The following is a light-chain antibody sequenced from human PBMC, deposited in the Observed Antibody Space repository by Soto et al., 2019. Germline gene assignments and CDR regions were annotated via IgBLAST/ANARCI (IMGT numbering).Light chain of an antibody. Sequence: QAVVTQPASVSGSPGQSITISCTGTSSDVGYYNYVSWYQHHPGKAPKLIIYEVSNRPSGVSNRFSGSKSGNTASLTISGLQAEDEADYYCSSYTTSSTQVFGGGTKLTVL. CDR1: SSDVGYYNY. CDR3: SSYTTSSTQV. CDR2: EVS. V-gene: IGLV2-14*01. J-gene: IGLJ3*02.